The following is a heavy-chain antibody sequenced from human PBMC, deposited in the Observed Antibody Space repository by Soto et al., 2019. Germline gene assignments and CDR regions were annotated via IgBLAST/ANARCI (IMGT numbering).Heavy chain of an antibody. Sequence: GGSLRLSCAASGFTFSSYSMHWVRQAPGKGLEWVAGIWYDGSNKYYADSVKGHVTISADKSISTAYLQWSSLKASDTAMYYCARTSMQSRGYSYGHGGMDVWGQGTTATVSS. CDR2: IWYDGSNK. J-gene: IGHJ6*02. D-gene: IGHD5-18*01. CDR3: ARTSMQSRGYSYGHGGMDV. V-gene: IGHV3-33*08. CDR1: GFTFSSYS.